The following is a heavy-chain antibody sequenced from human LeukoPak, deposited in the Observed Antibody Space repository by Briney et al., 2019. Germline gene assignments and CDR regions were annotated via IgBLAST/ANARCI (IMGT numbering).Heavy chain of an antibody. CDR3: ARSNYYYDSSGYLVAFDI. CDR2: IYYSGST. V-gene: IGHV4-39*01. J-gene: IGHJ3*02. D-gene: IGHD3-22*01. Sequence: SKTLSLTCTVSGGSISSSSYYWGWIRQPPGKGLEWIGSIYYSGSTYYNPSLKSRVTISVDTSKNQFSLKLSSVTAADTAVYYCARSNYYYDSSGYLVAFDIWGQGTMVTVSS. CDR1: GGSISSSSYY.